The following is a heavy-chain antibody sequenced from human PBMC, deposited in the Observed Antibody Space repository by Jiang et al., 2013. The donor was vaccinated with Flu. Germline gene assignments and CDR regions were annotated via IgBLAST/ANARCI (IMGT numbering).Heavy chain of an antibody. CDR3: ARHNYGSGTYYKDGYYGMDV. J-gene: IGHJ6*02. D-gene: IGHD3-10*01. Sequence: IYPGDSDTKYSPSFEGQVTISADKSISTAYLQWSSLKASDTAMYYCARHNYGSGTYYKDGYYGMDVWGQGTTVTVSS. CDR2: IYPGDSDT. V-gene: IGHV5-51*01.